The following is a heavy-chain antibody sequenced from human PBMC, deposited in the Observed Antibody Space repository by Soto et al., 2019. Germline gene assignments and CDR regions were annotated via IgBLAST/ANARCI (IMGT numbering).Heavy chain of an antibody. CDR3: AKTAPEYSSSGGFDY. CDR2: ISYDGSNK. Sequence: PGGSLRLSCAASGFTFSSYGMHWVRQAPGKGLEWVAVISYDGSNKYYADSVKGRFTISRDNSKNTLYLQMNSLRAEDTAVYYCAKTAPEYSSSGGFDYWGQGTLVTVYS. CDR1: GFTFSSYG. D-gene: IGHD6-6*01. J-gene: IGHJ4*02. V-gene: IGHV3-30*18.